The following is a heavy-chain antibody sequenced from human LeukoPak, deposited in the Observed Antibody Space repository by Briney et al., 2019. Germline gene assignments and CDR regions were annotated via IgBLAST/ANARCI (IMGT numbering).Heavy chain of an antibody. CDR2: INTYTGNP. V-gene: IGHV7-4-1*02. CDR1: GYSFTSYT. Sequence: ASVKVSCKASGYSFTSYTMIWVRQAPGQGLELMGWINTYTGNPTYAQGFTGRFVFSLDTSVSTAYLQISSLKAEDTAVYYCARTEFDILRYGMDVWGQGTTVTVSS. CDR3: ARTEFDILRYGMDV. J-gene: IGHJ6*02. D-gene: IGHD3-9*01.